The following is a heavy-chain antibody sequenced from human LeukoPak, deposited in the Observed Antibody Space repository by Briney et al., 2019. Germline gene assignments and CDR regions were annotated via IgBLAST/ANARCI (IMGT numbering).Heavy chain of an antibody. CDR3: ARERARTPYFDY. J-gene: IGHJ4*02. CDR1: GYTFTSYG. Sequence: ASVKVSCKASGYTFTSYGISWVRQAPGQGLEWMGWISAYNGNTNYAQKPQGRVTMTTDTSTSTAYMELRSLRSDDTAVYYCARERARTPYFDYWGQGTLVTVSS. CDR2: ISAYNGNT. V-gene: IGHV1-18*01. D-gene: IGHD6-6*01.